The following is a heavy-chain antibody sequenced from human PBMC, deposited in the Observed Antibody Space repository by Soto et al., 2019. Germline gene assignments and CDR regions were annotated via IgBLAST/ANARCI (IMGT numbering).Heavy chain of an antibody. CDR1: GFTFRTYW. CDR3: ARDGSTSWYSYDYYVMDV. CDR2: INLDGSEK. D-gene: IGHD5-18*01. Sequence: EVQLVESGGGLVQPGGSLRLSCAASGFTFRTYWLSWVRQVPGKGLEWVANINLDGSEKNYVDSVKGRFTISRDNARNSLYLQMSRLRAEDTALYYCARDGSTSWYSYDYYVMDVWGQGTTVTVSS. V-gene: IGHV3-7*05. J-gene: IGHJ6*02.